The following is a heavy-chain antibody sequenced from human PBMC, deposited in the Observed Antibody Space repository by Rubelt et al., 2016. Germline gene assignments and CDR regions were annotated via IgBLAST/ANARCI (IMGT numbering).Heavy chain of an antibody. J-gene: IGHJ2*01. CDR2: IRQDGNEK. D-gene: IGHD6-6*01. CDR1: GFTFGTYW. V-gene: IGHV3-7*03. Sequence: GGDLVQPGGSLRLSCAASGFTFGTYWMTWVRQPPGKGLEWVTNIRQDGNEKHYVDSVKGRFTISRDNSKNTLYLHMSSLRAEDTAVYYCANVLQRSWYYDLWGRGTLVTVSS. CDR3: ANVLQRSWYYDL.